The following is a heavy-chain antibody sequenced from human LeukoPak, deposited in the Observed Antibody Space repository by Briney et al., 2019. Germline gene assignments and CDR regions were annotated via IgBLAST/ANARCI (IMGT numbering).Heavy chain of an antibody. Sequence: ASVWVSCKASGYTFTSYDINWVRQAPGQGLEWMGWMNPNSGNTGYAQKFQGRVTMTRNTSISTAYMELSSLRSEDTAVYYCARADRLSSGWYYYYYGMDVWGQGTTVTVSS. V-gene: IGHV1-8*01. CDR1: GYTFTSYD. CDR3: ARADRLSSGWYYYYYGMDV. D-gene: IGHD6-19*01. J-gene: IGHJ6*02. CDR2: MNPNSGNT.